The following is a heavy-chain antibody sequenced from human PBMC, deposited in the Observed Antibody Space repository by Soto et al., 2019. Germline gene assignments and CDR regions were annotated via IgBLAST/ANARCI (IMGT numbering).Heavy chain of an antibody. CDR2: IIPIIGTP. J-gene: IGHJ4*02. CDR3: ARDLEFRDGNISHLDY. D-gene: IGHD3-10*01. V-gene: IGHV1-69*13. CDR1: GGTFRNHV. Sequence: SVKVSCKASGGTFRNHVFNWVRQAPGQGLEWMGGIIPIIGTPNYAQKFQGRVTITAGASTNTVYLEVSSLRSQDTAVYYCARDLEFRDGNISHLDYWGQGTLVTVSS.